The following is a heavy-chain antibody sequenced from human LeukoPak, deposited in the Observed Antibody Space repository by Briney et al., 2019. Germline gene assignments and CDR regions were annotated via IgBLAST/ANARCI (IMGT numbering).Heavy chain of an antibody. V-gene: IGHV4-4*02. CDR2: IYHSGST. J-gene: IGHJ4*02. CDR1: GGSISSSNW. CDR3: ASHYPMYYHDSSGYYYPLWY. D-gene: IGHD3-22*01. Sequence: SGTLSLTCAVSGGSISSSNWWSWVRQPPGKGLEWIGEIYHSGSTNYNPSLKSRVTISVDKSKNQFSLKLSSVTAADTAVYYCASHYPMYYHDSSGYYYPLWYWGQGTLVTVSS.